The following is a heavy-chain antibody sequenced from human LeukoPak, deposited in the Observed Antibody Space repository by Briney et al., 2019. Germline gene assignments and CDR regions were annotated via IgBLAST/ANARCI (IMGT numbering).Heavy chain of an antibody. CDR1: GFTFSSYA. D-gene: IGHD3-22*01. Sequence: PGGSLRLSCVVSGFTFSSYAMTWVRQAPGKGLEWVSFISYSGGSIYSAGSVKGRFTISRDNPKNSLYLQMNSLRAEDTAVYYCATPLDYFDGSGYHQGGDWGQGTLVTVSS. J-gene: IGHJ4*02. V-gene: IGHV3-23*01. CDR2: ISYSGGSI. CDR3: ATPLDYFDGSGYHQGGD.